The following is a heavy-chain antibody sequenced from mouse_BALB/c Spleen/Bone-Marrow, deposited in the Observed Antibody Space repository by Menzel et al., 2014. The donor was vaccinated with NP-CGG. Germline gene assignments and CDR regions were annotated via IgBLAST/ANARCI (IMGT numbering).Heavy chain of an antibody. V-gene: IGHV14-3*02. Sequence: EVQLQEPGAELWKPGASVKLSFTAFGFYIKDIYMHCVMQRPEQGLEWSGRIELANGISKYDPKCQGKATITADTSSNTAYLQLSSLTSEDTAVYYCARAHYGNYEFAYWGQGTLVTVSA. J-gene: IGHJ3*01. D-gene: IGHD2-1*01. CDR1: GFYIKDIY. CDR3: ARAHYGNYEFAY. CDR2: IELANGIS.